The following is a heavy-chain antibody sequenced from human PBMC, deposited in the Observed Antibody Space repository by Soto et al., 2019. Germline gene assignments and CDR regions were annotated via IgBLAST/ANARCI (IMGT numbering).Heavy chain of an antibody. CDR1: GGTFSNSA. Sequence: QVHLEQSGAEVRKPGSSVKVSCKASGGTFSNSAISWVRQAPGQGLEWMGGIMPIFRTPDYAQKFQGRVTITADESTSTAYMELSGLRSDDTAVYYCARDKGRLQLGGNYHYILDGWGQGTTVTVSS. V-gene: IGHV1-69*12. CDR2: IMPIFRTP. CDR3: ARDKGRLQLGGNYHYILDG. D-gene: IGHD1-7*01. J-gene: IGHJ6*02.